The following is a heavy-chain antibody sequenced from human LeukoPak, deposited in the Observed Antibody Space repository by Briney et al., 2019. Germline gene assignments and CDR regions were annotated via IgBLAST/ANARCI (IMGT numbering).Heavy chain of an antibody. D-gene: IGHD4-17*01. J-gene: IGHJ5*02. V-gene: IGHV4-4*07. CDR3: ARERDYGDYLWFDP. CDR1: GGSISSYY. CDR2: IYTSGST. Sequence: PSGTLSLTCTVSGGSISSYYWSWIRQPAGKGLEWIGRIYTSGSTNYNPSLKSRVTMSVDTSKNQFSLKLSSVTAADTAVYYCARERDYGDYLWFDPWGQGTLVTVSS.